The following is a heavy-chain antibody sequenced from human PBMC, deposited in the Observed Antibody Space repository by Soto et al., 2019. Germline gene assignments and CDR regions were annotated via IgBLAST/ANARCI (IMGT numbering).Heavy chain of an antibody. V-gene: IGHV3-23*01. CDR2: ISGSGGST. D-gene: IGHD6-19*01. CDR3: AKAFWTQWLVLYFQH. CDR1: GVTFSSYA. J-gene: IGHJ1*01. Sequence: PGGSLRLSCAASGVTFSSYAMSWVRQAPGKGLEWVSAISGSGGSTYYADSVKGRFTISRDNSKNTLYLQMNSLRAEDTAVYYCAKAFWTQWLVLYFQHWGQGTLVTVSS.